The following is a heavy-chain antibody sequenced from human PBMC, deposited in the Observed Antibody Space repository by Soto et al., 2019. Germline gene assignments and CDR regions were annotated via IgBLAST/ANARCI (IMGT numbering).Heavy chain of an antibody. Sequence: QVQLQESGPGLVKPSQTLSLTCTVSGGSISGGAYYWSWIRQPPGQGLEWIGYIYFSGSTYYNPSLKSRVIISVDTSKNQFSLRLSSVTAAETAVYYCARGDWPTPMDVWGQGTTVTVSS. V-gene: IGHV4-31*03. CDR1: GGSISGGAYY. D-gene: IGHD2-21*01. CDR2: IYFSGST. CDR3: ARGDWPTPMDV. J-gene: IGHJ6*02.